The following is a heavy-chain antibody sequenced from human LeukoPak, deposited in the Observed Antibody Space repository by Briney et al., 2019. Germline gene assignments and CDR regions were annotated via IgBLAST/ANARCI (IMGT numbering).Heavy chain of an antibody. V-gene: IGHV4-59*01. CDR1: GASISSYY. J-gene: IGHJ4*02. Sequence: PSETLSLTCTVSGASISSYYWYWIRQPPGKGLEWIGYIYYSANTDSNPSLKSRVTISVDTSKSQFSLNLTSVTAADTAVYYCAREGRKNDFVYWVQGMLVTVSS. CDR2: IYYSANT. CDR3: AREGRKNDFVY.